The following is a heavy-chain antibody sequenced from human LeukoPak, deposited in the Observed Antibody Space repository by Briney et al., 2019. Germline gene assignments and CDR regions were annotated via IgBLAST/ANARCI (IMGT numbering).Heavy chain of an antibody. CDR2: IIPIFGTA. V-gene: IGHV1-69*01. D-gene: IGHD5-12*01. CDR1: GGTFSSYA. J-gene: IGHJ4*02. Sequence: GSSVKVSCKASGGTFSSYAISWVRQAPGQGPEWMGGIIPIFGTANYAQKSQGRVTITADESTSTAYMELSSLRSEDTAVYYCVFGGYSGYDFTSLDYWGQGTLVTVSS. CDR3: VFGGYSGYDFTSLDY.